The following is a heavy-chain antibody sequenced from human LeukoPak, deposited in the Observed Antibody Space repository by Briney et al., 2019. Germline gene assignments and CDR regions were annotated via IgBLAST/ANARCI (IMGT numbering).Heavy chain of an antibody. V-gene: IGHV1-2*02. CDR1: GGTFSSYA. Sequence: GASVKVSCKASGGTFSSYAISWVRQAPGQGLEWMGWINPNSGGTNYAQKFQGRVTMTRDTSISTAYMELSRLRSDDTAVYYCARCPQYSSGPKSYYYYYYMDVWGKGTTVTVSS. CDR2: INPNSGGT. J-gene: IGHJ6*03. CDR3: ARCPQYSSGPKSYYYYYYMDV. D-gene: IGHD6-19*01.